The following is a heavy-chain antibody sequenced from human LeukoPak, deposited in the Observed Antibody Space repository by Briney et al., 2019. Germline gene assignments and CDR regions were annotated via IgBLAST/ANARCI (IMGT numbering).Heavy chain of an antibody. J-gene: IGHJ4*02. V-gene: IGHV3-23*01. CDR1: GFTFSSYA. CDR2: ISGSGGST. Sequence: GGSLTLSCAASGFTFSSYAMSWVRQAPGKGLEWVSAISGSGGSTYYADSVKGRFTISRDNSKNTLYLQMNSLRAEDTAVYYCAKDQRAYGDYVPFDYWGQGTLVTVSS. CDR3: AKDQRAYGDYVPFDY. D-gene: IGHD4-17*01.